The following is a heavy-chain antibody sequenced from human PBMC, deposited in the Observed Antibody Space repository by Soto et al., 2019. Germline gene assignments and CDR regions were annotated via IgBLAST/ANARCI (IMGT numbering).Heavy chain of an antibody. Sequence: SESLSLTCAVYGGSFSGYYRSWVRQPPGKGLEWVGEINNSGGTNNNPSLKSRVTISVDTSKNQFTLRLRSVNAANTAGNYCGRGRGSVWIDCYYYGLDVWGQGTTVTVSS. J-gene: IGHJ6*02. CDR3: GRGRGSVWIDCYYYGLDV. V-gene: IGHV4-34*01. CDR2: INNSGGT. D-gene: IGHD3-10*01. CDR1: GGSFSGYY.